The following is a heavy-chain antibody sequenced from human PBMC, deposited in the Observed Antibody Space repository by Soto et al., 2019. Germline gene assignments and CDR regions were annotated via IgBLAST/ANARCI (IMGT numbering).Heavy chain of an antibody. J-gene: IGHJ5*02. CDR1: GGSISSSSYY. D-gene: IGHD1-26*01. V-gene: IGHV4-39*01. CDR2: IYYSGST. Sequence: QLQLQESGPGLVKPSETLSLTCTVSGGSISSSSYYWGWIRQPPGKGLEWIGSIYYSGSTYYNPSLRSRVTISVDTSKNQFSLKLSSVTAADTAVYYYARCITTTGNWFDPWGQGTLVTVSS. CDR3: ARCITTTGNWFDP.